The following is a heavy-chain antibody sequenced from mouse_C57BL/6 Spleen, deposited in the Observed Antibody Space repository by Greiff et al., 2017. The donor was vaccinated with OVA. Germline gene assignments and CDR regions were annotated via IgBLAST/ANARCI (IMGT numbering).Heavy chain of an antibody. V-gene: IGHV3-6*01. CDR1: GYSITSGYY. CDR2: ISYDGSN. J-gene: IGHJ3*01. D-gene: IGHD3-2*02. Sequence: DVQLQESGPGLVKPSQSLSLTCSVTGYSITSGYYWNWIRQFPGNKLEWMGYISYDGSNNYNPSLKNRISITRDTSKNQFFLKLNSVTTEDTATYYCARETTAQGFAYWGQGTLVTVSA. CDR3: ARETTAQGFAY.